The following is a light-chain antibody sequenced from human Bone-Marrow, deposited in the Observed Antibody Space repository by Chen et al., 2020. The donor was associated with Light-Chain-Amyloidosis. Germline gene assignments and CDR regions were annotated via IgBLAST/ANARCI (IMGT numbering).Light chain of an antibody. J-gene: IGKJ1*01. Sequence: DIQMTQSPSTLSASVRDRVTITCRASQSISSWLAWYQQKPGKAHKLLIYKSSSLESGVPSRFSGSGSGTEFTLTISSLQPDDFATYCCQQYNSYSPWTFGQGTKVEIK. CDR2: KSS. V-gene: IGKV1-5*03. CDR3: QQYNSYSPWT. CDR1: QSISSW.